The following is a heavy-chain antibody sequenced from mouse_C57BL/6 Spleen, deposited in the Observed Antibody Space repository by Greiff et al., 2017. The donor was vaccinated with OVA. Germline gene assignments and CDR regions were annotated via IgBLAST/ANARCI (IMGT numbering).Heavy chain of an antibody. J-gene: IGHJ2*01. CDR2: ISPSNGGT. CDR3: ARSQLTGTGDY. D-gene: IGHD4-1*01. Sequence: QVQLQQPGTELVKPGASVKLSCTASGYTFTSYWMHRVKQRPGQGLEWIGNISPSNGGTNYNEKFKSKATLTVDKSSSTAYMHLSSLTYEDSAVYDCARSQLTGTGDYWGQGTTLTVSS. V-gene: IGHV1-53*01. CDR1: GYTFTSYW.